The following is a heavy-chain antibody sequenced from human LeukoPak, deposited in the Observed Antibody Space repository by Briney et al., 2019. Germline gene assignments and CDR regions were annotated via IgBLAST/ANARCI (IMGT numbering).Heavy chain of an antibody. Sequence: ASVTVSCKASGYTFTGYYMHWVRQAPGQGLEWMGWINPNSGGTNYAQKFQGRVTMTRDTSISTAYMELSRLRSDDTAVYYCARVITGTTVGDYWGQGTQVTVSS. CDR2: INPNSGGT. J-gene: IGHJ4*02. V-gene: IGHV1-2*02. CDR3: ARVITGTTVGDY. CDR1: GYTFTGYY. D-gene: IGHD1-7*01.